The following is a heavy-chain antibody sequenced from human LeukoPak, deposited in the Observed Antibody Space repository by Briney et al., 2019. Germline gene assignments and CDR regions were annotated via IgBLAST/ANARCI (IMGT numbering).Heavy chain of an antibody. CDR1: GFTVSSNY. D-gene: IGHD4-17*01. V-gene: IGHV3-11*04. CDR2: ISNTAGSI. J-gene: IGHJ4*02. CDR3: ARAQNSRLYGDYSPFDY. Sequence: GGSLRLSCAASGFTVSSNYMSWIRQAPGKGLEWVSYISNTAGSIYYADSVKGRFTISRDNAKNSLYLQMNSLRGDDTTVYYCARAQNSRLYGDYSPFDYWGQGTLVTVSS.